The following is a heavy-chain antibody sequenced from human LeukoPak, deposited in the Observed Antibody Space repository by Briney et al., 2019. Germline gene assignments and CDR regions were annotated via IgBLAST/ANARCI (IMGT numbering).Heavy chain of an antibody. Sequence: PGGSLRLSCAASGFTFSSYSMNWVRQAPGKGLEWVSSISSSSSYIYYADSVKGRFTISRDNAKNSLYLQMNSLRAEDTAVYYCARDTYCSGGSCYSTFDYWGQGTLVTVSS. D-gene: IGHD2-15*01. CDR3: ARDTYCSGGSCYSTFDY. CDR2: ISSSSSYI. J-gene: IGHJ4*02. V-gene: IGHV3-21*01. CDR1: GFTFSSYS.